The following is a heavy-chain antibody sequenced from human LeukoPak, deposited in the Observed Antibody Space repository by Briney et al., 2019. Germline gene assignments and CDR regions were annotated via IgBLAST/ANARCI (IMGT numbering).Heavy chain of an antibody. CDR2: IYHSGST. CDR3: ARGYSSGWRDAFDI. D-gene: IGHD6-19*01. Sequence: SETLSLTCTVSGGSISSSSYYWGWIRQPPGKGLEWIGSIYHSGSTYYNPSLKSRVTISVDTSKNQFSLKLSSVTAADTAVYYCARGYSSGWRDAFDIWGQGTMVTVSS. V-gene: IGHV4-39*07. J-gene: IGHJ3*02. CDR1: GGSISSSSYY.